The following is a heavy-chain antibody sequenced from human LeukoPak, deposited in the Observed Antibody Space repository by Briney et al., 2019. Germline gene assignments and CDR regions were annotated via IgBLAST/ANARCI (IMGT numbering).Heavy chain of an antibody. V-gene: IGHV3-43*01. CDR1: GFTFEDYT. J-gene: IGHJ3*01. Sequence: GGSLRLSCAASGFTFEDYTMHWVRQAPGKGLERVSLISWDDGTKHYADSVKGRFTISRDNSKNSLYLQMNSLTIEDTAVYFCTRDIGEFGSGHYAFDLWGQGTLVTVSS. D-gene: IGHD3-10*01. CDR2: ISWDDGTK. CDR3: TRDIGEFGSGHYAFDL.